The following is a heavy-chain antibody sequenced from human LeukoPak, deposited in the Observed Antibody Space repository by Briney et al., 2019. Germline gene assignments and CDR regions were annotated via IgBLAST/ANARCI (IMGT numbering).Heavy chain of an antibody. CDR3: ARVIAAAVTSWFDP. CDR1: GYSSTSYW. CDR2: IDPSDSYT. Sequence: GESLKISCKGSGYSSTSYWISWVRQMPGKGLEWMGRIDPSDSYTNYSPSFQGHVTISADKSISTAYLQWSSPKASDTAMYYCARVIAAAVTSWFDPWGQGTLVTVSS. D-gene: IGHD6-13*01. V-gene: IGHV5-10-1*01. J-gene: IGHJ5*02.